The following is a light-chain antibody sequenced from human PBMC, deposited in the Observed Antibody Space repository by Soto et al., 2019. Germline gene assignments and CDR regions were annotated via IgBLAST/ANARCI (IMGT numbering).Light chain of an antibody. CDR3: CSYAGPWV. CDR2: EVT. CDR1: SSDVGSYDL. J-gene: IGLJ3*02. Sequence: QSALTQPASVSGSPGQSITISCTGTSSDVGSYDLVSWYQHHPGTAPKLILYEVTKRPSGVSNRFSGSKSGNTASLTISGLQAEDEADYYCCSYAGPWVFGGGTKLTVL. V-gene: IGLV2-23*02.